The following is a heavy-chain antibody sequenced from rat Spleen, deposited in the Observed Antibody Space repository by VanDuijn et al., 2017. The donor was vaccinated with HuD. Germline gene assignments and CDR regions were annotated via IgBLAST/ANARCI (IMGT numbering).Heavy chain of an antibody. Sequence: EVQLVESGGGLVQPGRSLKLSCAASGFTFSDYYMAWVRQAPKKGLEWVASISYEGSSTYYGDTVKGRFTISRDNAKSTLYLQMDSLRSEDTATYYCARPFGYNGYWYFDFWGPGTMVTVSS. CDR2: ISYEGSST. J-gene: IGHJ1*01. CDR3: ARPFGYNGYWYFDF. D-gene: IGHD1-9*01. CDR1: GFTFSDYY. V-gene: IGHV5-22*01.